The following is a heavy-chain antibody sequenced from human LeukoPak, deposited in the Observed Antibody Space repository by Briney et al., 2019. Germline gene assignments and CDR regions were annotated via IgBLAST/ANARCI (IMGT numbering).Heavy chain of an antibody. CDR2: ISYDGSNK. J-gene: IGHJ4*02. CDR1: GFTFSSYA. D-gene: IGHD3-22*01. V-gene: IGHV3-30*04. CDR3: ARARDSSGYYYFDY. Sequence: GGSLRLSCAASGFTFSSYAMHWVRQAPGKGLEWVAVISYDGSNKHYADSVKGRFTISRDNSKNTLYLQMNSLRAEDTAVYYCARARDSSGYYYFDYWGQGTLVTVSS.